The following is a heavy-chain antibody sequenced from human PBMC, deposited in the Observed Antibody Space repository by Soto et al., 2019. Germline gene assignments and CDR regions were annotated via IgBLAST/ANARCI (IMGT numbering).Heavy chain of an antibody. CDR2: IYYSGST. V-gene: IGHV4-31*03. CDR3: ARDRSVSVTTNYYYGMDV. CDR1: GGSISSGGYY. D-gene: IGHD4-17*01. J-gene: IGHJ6*02. Sequence: QVQLQESGPGLVKPSQTLSLTCTVSGGSISSGGYYWSWIRQHPGKGLEWIGYIYYSGSTYYNPSLQSRVTISVDTSKNQFSLKLSSVTAADTAVYYCARDRSVSVTTNYYYGMDVWGQGTTVTVSS.